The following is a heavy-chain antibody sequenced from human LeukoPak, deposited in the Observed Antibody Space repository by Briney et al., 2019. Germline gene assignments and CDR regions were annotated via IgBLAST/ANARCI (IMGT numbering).Heavy chain of an antibody. CDR2: IYYRVTS. J-gene: IGHJ4*02. D-gene: IGHD3-10*01. CDR3: ARAVGGDGSGSL. CDR1: GDSICTYY. Sequence: SETLSLTCTVSGDSICTYYWSWIRQPPGKGLEWIGHIYYRVTSDYNPSLKSRVTMSVDMSTRQISLKLSSVTAADTAVYYCARAVGGDGSGSLWGPGTLVTVSS. V-gene: IGHV4-59*01.